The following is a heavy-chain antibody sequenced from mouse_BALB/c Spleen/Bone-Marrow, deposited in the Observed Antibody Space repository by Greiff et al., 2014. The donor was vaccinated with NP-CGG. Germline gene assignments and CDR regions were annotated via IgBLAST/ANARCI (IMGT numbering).Heavy chain of an antibody. CDR1: GYTFTDYN. Sequence: VQLKESGPELVKPGASVKIPCKASGYTFTDYNMYWVKQSHGKSLEWIGDINPNNGGTIYNQKFKGKATLTVDKSSSTAYLELRSLTAEETAVYYCAREGFGAWFAYWGQGTLVTVSA. CDR3: AREGFGAWFAY. J-gene: IGHJ3*01. V-gene: IGHV1-18*01. D-gene: IGHD3-1*01. CDR2: INPNNGGT.